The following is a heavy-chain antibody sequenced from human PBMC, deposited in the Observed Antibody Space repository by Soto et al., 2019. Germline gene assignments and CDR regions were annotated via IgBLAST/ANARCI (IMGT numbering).Heavy chain of an antibody. CDR2: HLPLFNIS. Sequence: QVQLVQSGAEVKKPGSSVKVSCKASGGAFSSYAISWVRQSPGQGLEWMGGHLPLFNISNYAQKFQGRVTITADEPTSTAYMDLSNLTSEDTAVYYCARRRLGDGAWYFDLWGRGTLITVAS. D-gene: IGHD2-8*01. J-gene: IGHJ2*01. CDR1: GGAFSSYA. CDR3: ARRRLGDGAWYFDL. V-gene: IGHV1-69*01.